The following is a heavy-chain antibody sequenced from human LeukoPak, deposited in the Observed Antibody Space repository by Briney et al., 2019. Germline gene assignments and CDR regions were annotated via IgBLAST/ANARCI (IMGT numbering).Heavy chain of an antibody. Sequence: GESLKISCKGSGYSFTNYWIGWVRQMPGKGLEWMGIIYPGDSDTRYSPSFQGQVTISADKSISTAYLQWSSLKASDTAMYYCAGRSSGHYDSSGNYYYGMDVWGQGTTVTVSS. CDR1: GYSFTNYW. V-gene: IGHV5-51*01. CDR2: IYPGDSDT. D-gene: IGHD3-22*01. J-gene: IGHJ6*02. CDR3: AGRSSGHYDSSGNYYYGMDV.